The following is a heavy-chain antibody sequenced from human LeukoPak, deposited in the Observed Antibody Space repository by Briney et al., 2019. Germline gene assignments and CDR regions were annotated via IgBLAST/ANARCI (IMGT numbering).Heavy chain of an antibody. Sequence: SETLSLTCAVSGYSISSSNWWGWIRQPPGKGLEWIGYIYYSGSTNYNPSLKSRVTISVDTSKNQFSLKLSSVTAADTAVYYCARGWTPSLPPDYWGQGTLVTVSS. CDR2: IYYSGST. CDR1: GYSISSSNW. CDR3: ARGWTPSLPPDY. J-gene: IGHJ4*02. V-gene: IGHV4-28*03. D-gene: IGHD3/OR15-3a*01.